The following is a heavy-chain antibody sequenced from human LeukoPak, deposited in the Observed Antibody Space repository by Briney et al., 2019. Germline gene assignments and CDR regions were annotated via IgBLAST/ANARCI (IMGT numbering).Heavy chain of an antibody. CDR1: GGSISTYT. D-gene: IGHD6-13*01. J-gene: IGHJ4*02. V-gene: IGHV4-59*01. Sequence: SETLSVTCSDPGGSISTYTWSTLWQQPRQRLLWIGYIYNSGSTNYNPSLKSRVTISVDTSKNQFSLKLSSVTAADTAVYYCARENSNSWYLDYWGQGTLVTVSS. CDR3: ARENSNSWYLDY. CDR2: IYNSGST.